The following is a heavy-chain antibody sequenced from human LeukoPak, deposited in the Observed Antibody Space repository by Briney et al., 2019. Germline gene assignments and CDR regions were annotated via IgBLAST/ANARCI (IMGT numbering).Heavy chain of an antibody. V-gene: IGHV3-7*01. Sequence: AESLSLTCAASGVSFSRHCWGWVRQAPGKGPEWVASVKQGGSKNYEPSVKGRFTISGDNAKNQLSLQMNTLRVEDTAVYSCARGPDYGDRLDFFDYWGQGTLVTVSS. CDR3: ARGPDYGDRLDFFDY. CDR1: GVSFSRHC. J-gene: IGHJ4*02. CDR2: VKQGGSKN. D-gene: IGHD4-17*01.